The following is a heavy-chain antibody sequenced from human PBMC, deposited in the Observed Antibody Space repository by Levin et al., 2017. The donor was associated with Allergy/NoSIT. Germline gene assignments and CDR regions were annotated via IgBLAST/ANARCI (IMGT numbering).Heavy chain of an antibody. CDR1: GGSISSGGYY. J-gene: IGHJ4*02. V-gene: IGHV4-31*03. D-gene: IGHD6-13*01. Sequence: SETLSLTCTVSGGSISSGGYYWSWIRQHPGKGLEWIGYIYYSGSTYYNPSLKSRVTISVDTSKNQFSLKLSSVTAADTAVYYCARGSRIAAAGGGDYWGQGTLVTVSS. CDR2: IYYSGST. CDR3: ARGSRIAAAGGGDY.